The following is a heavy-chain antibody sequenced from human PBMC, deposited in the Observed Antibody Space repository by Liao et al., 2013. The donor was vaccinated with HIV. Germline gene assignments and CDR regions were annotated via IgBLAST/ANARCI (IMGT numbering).Heavy chain of an antibody. CDR2: IYTSGST. D-gene: IGHD1-26*01. V-gene: IGHV4-61*02. J-gene: IGHJ5*02. CDR1: GGSISSGSYY. Sequence: QVQLQESGPGLVKPSQTLSLTCTVSGGSISSGSYYWSWIRQPAGKGLEWIGRIYTSGSTNYNPSLKSRVTISVDTSKNQFSLKVSSVTAADTAVYYCARDSVVGATGWFDPWGQGTLVTVSS. CDR3: ARDSVVGATGWFDP.